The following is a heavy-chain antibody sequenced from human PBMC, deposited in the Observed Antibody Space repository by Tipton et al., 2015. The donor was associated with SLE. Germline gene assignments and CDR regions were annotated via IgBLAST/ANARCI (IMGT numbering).Heavy chain of an antibody. CDR1: GCSFSRYY. V-gene: IGHV4-59*01. CDR3: ARGTYYYYDMDV. J-gene: IGHJ6*02. CDR2: IYYSGST. Sequence: TLSLTCTVSGCSFSRYYWSWIRQPPGKGLEWIGYIYYSGSTNYNPSLKSRVTISVETSKNQFSLKLSFVTAADTAVYYCARGTYYYYDMDVWGQGTTVNVSS.